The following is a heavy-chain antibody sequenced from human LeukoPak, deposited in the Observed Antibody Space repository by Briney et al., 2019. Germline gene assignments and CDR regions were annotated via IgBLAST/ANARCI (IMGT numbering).Heavy chain of an antibody. CDR1: GGTFSSYA. CDR3: ARGSSSAFRLHFDY. J-gene: IGHJ4*02. Sequence: ASVKVSCKASGGTFSSYAISWVRQAPGQGLEWMGRIIPILGIANCAQKFQGRVRITADKSTSTGYMELSSLRSEDTAVYYCARGSSSAFRLHFDYWAQGTLVTVSS. CDR2: IIPILGIA. V-gene: IGHV1-69*04.